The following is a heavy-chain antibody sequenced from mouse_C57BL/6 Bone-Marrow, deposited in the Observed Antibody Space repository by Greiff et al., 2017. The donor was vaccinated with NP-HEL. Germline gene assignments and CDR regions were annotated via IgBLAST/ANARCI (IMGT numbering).Heavy chain of an antibody. CDR1: GYTFTSYW. Sequence: QVQLQQPGAELVMPGASVKLSCKASGYTFTSYWMHWVKQRPGQGLEWIGEIDPSASYTNYNQKFKGKSTLTVDKSSSTAYMPLSSLTSEDSAVYYCARGYYGSRGYAMDYWGQGTSVTVSS. V-gene: IGHV1-69*01. CDR3: ARGYYGSRGYAMDY. J-gene: IGHJ4*01. CDR2: IDPSASYT. D-gene: IGHD1-1*01.